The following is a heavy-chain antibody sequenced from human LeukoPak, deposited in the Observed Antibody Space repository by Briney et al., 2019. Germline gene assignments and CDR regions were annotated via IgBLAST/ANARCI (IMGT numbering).Heavy chain of an antibody. CDR3: AKVTEIEIMGWAFDI. Sequence: GGSLRLSCAASGFTFSSYSMNWVRQAPGKGLEWVAFIRYDGSNKYYADSVKGRFTISRDNFKNTLYLQMNSLRAEDTAVYYCAKVTEIEIMGWAFDIWGQGTMVTVSS. V-gene: IGHV3-30*02. CDR1: GFTFSSYS. CDR2: IRYDGSNK. J-gene: IGHJ3*02. D-gene: IGHD1-14*01.